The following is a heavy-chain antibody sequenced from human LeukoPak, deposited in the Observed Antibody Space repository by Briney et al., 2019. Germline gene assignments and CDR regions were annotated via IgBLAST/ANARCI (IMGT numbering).Heavy chain of an antibody. CDR1: GFTFSSYW. J-gene: IGHJ3*02. D-gene: IGHD1-26*01. V-gene: IGHV3-74*01. CDR2: INSDGSST. Sequence: GGSLRLSCAASGFTFSSYWMHWVRQAPGKGLVWVSRINSDGSSTSYADSVKGRFTISRDNAKNTLYLQMNSLRAEDTAVYYCAKREGHSGSYSTGGGDAFDIWGQGTMVTVSS. CDR3: AKREGHSGSYSTGGGDAFDI.